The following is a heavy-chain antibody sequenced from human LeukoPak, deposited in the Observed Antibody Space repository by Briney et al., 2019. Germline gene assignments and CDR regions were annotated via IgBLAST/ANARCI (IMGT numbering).Heavy chain of an antibody. J-gene: IGHJ6*02. D-gene: IGHD3-10*01. CDR3: ARVYRFGELGYYYGMDV. V-gene: IGHV3-21*01. CDR1: GFTFSSYS. CDR2: ISSSSSYI. Sequence: PGGSLRLSCAASGFTFSSYSMNWVRQAPGKGLEWVSSISSSSSYIYYADSVKGRFTTSRDNAKNSLYLQMNSLRAEDTAVYYCARVYRFGELGYYYGMDVWGQGTTVTVSS.